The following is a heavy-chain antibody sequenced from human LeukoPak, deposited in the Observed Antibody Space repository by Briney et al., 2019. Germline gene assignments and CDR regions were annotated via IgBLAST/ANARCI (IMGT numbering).Heavy chain of an antibody. CDR1: GGSITSSRYY. CDR3: ASFVSGASARSYFND. V-gene: IGHV4-39*01. CDR2: IYHSGSP. J-gene: IGHJ4*02. Sequence: SETLTLTCNVSGGSITSSRYYWGWIRQPPGKGLEWVGSIYHSGSPYFNPSLKTRIAISVDTSKNQFSLSLSSVTAADTAVYYCASFVSGASARSYFNDWGQGTLVIVSS. D-gene: IGHD1-26*01.